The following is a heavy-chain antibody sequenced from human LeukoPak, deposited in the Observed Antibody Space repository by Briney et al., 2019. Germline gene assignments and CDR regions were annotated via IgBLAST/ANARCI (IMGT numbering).Heavy chain of an antibody. J-gene: IGHJ4*02. D-gene: IGHD3-10*01. Sequence: GTSLRLSCAGSGFIFNRHAIHWVRQAPGKGLDWVAVTSYDATNEYYADSVKGRFTISRDNSKNTVFLQMRSLRPEDTAVYYCARDEASVCGSGSHHDYWGQGTLVTVSS. CDR1: GFIFNRHA. CDR3: ARDEASVCGSGSHHDY. V-gene: IGHV3-30*04. CDR2: TSYDATNE.